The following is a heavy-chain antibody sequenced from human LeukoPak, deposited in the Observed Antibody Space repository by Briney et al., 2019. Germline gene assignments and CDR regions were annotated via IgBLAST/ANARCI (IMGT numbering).Heavy chain of an antibody. Sequence: KSGGSLRLSCAASAFTFSVYSMNWVRQAPGKGLEWVSSISDSGSYIYYADSVKGRFTISRDNAKNSLYLQMNSLRAEDTAVYYCARDKMVGDTTRGSSFDYWGQGSLVTVSS. D-gene: IGHD1-26*01. CDR1: AFTFSVYS. CDR2: ISDSGSYI. V-gene: IGHV3-21*04. CDR3: ARDKMVGDTTRGSSFDY. J-gene: IGHJ4*02.